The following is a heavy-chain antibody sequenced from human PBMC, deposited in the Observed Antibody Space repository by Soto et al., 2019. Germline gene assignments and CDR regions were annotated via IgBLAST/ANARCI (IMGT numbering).Heavy chain of an antibody. V-gene: IGHV1-2*02. CDR2: LNPRSGDT. D-gene: IGHD3-3*02. Sequence: QVQLVQSGAEVKKPGASVRVSCKASGYTLGDHYLHWVRQAPGQGLEWLGWLNPRSGDTDSAQRFRGRVPMTSDTSINTAYLELNSLRSDDTAVYFCATARLARSHFDNWGQGSLVTVSS. CDR3: ATARLARSHFDN. CDR1: GYTLGDHY. J-gene: IGHJ4*02.